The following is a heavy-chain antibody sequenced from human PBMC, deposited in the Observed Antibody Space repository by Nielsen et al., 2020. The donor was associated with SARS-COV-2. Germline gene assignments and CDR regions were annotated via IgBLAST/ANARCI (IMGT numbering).Heavy chain of an antibody. J-gene: IGHJ5*02. CDR3: ARETSNHPSQFIDL. Sequence: GESLKISCAASGFTFSNYAMHWDRQAPGKGLQWVAIISFDGTDHYADSVKGRLTISRDNSKNKIYLQMNRLKLAEQAVYFCARETSNHPSQFIDLWRQGTLVTVPS. CDR2: ISFDGTD. D-gene: IGHD1-14*01. V-gene: IGHV3-30*04. CDR1: GFTFSNYA.